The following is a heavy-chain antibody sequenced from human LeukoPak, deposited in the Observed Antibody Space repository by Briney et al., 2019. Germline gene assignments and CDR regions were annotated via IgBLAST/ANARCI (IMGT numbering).Heavy chain of an antibody. CDR2: ISYDGSNK. CDR1: GFTFSSYG. CDR3: AKEGPIPATRDQISNWFDP. J-gene: IGHJ5*02. D-gene: IGHD1-7*01. Sequence: PGGSLRLSCAASGFTFSSYGMHWVRQAPGKGLEWVAVISYDGSNKYYADSVKGRFTISRDNSKNTLYLQMNSLRAEDTAVYYCAKEGPIPATRDQISNWFDPWGQGTLVTVSS. V-gene: IGHV3-30*18.